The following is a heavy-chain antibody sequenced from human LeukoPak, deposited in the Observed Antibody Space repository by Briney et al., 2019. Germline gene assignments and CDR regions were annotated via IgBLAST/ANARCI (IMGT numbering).Heavy chain of an antibody. V-gene: IGHV4-61*02. CDR3: ARAGAYYYGSGYYFDY. CDR2: IYTSGST. Sequence: SETLSLTCTVSGGSISSGSYYWSWIRQPAGKGLEWIGRIYTSGSTNYNPSLKSRVTISVDTSKNQFSLKLSSVTAADTAVYYCARAGAYYYGSGYYFDYWGQGTLVTVSS. J-gene: IGHJ4*02. D-gene: IGHD3-10*01. CDR1: GGSISSGSYY.